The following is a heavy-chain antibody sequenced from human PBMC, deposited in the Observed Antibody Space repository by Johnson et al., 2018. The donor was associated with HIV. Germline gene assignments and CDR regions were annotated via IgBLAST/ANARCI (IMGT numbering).Heavy chain of an antibody. CDR1: GFTFSIVW. CDR3: ARSGDGSGSTHDAFDI. CDR2: IKSKADGGTI. V-gene: IGHV3-15*01. D-gene: IGHD3-10*01. J-gene: IGHJ3*02. Sequence: VQLVESGGGVVQPGGSLRLSCAASGFTFSIVWMHWVRQAPGKGLEWVGRIKSKADGGTIDYAAPVKGRFTISRDNSKNTLFLQMNSLRAEDTALYYCARSGDGSGSTHDAFDIWGQGTMVTVSS.